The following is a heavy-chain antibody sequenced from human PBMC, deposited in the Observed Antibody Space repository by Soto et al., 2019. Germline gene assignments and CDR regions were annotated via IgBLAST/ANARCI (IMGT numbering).Heavy chain of an antibody. Sequence: PGESLKISCQGFGYKVSSFWIAWVRQMPGKGLEWMGIIYPSDSDTRYSLSFQGQVTISVDKSITTAYLQWSRLEASDTAIYYCAKGLYVTSYGMDVWGQGTTVTVSS. D-gene: IGHD2-21*02. J-gene: IGHJ6*02. CDR2: IYPSDSDT. CDR3: AKGLYVTSYGMDV. CDR1: GYKVSSFW. V-gene: IGHV5-51*01.